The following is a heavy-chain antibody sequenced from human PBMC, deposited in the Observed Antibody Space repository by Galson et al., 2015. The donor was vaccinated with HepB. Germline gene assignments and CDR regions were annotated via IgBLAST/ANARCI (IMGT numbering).Heavy chain of an antibody. J-gene: IGHJ3*02. CDR1: GSTFTSYG. CDR2: ISAYNGNT. D-gene: IGHD4-17*01. Sequence: SVKVSCKASGSTFTSYGISWVRQAPGRGLEWMGWISAYNGNTNYAQKLQGRVTMTTDTSTSTAYMELRSLRSDDTAVYYCARDRGTVTPDAFDIWGQGTMVTVSS. V-gene: IGHV1-18*01. CDR3: ARDRGTVTPDAFDI.